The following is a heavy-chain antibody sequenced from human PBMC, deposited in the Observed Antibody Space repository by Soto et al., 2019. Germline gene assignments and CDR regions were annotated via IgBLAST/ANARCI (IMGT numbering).Heavy chain of an antibody. CDR2: TYYRSKWYN. J-gene: IGHJ4*02. Sequence: SQTLSLTCAISGDSVSSNSAAWNWIRQSPSRGLEWLGRTYYRSKWYNEYGIFAESRITINPDTLKNQFSLQLNSVTPEDTAVYYCARDLSGRLDYWGRGTLVTVSS. CDR1: GDSVSSNSAA. V-gene: IGHV6-1*01. CDR3: ARDLSGRLDY. D-gene: IGHD1-26*01.